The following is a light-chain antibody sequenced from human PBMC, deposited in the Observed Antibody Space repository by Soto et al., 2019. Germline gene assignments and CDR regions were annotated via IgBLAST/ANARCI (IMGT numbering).Light chain of an antibody. CDR1: QTISTY. V-gene: IGKV1-39*01. CDR2: AAS. Sequence: DIQMTQSPSSLSASVGDRVTITCWTSQTISTYLNWYQHKPGKAPEVLIYAASNLQSGVPSRFSGSGSGTDFTLTISSLQPADSATYYCQQSYRTPITCGQGTRLEIK. CDR3: QQSYRTPIT. J-gene: IGKJ5*01.